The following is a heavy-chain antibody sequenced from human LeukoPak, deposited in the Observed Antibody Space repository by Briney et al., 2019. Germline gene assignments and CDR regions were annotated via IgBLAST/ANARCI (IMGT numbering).Heavy chain of an antibody. Sequence: SETLSLTCAVYGGSFSGYYWSWIRQPPGKGLEWIGEINHSGSTNYNPSLKSRVTISVDTSKNQFSLKLSSVTAADTAVYYCARVRMVRGRTNWFDPWGQGTLVTVSS. CDR2: INHSGST. CDR3: ARVRMVRGRTNWFDP. V-gene: IGHV4-34*01. CDR1: GGSFSGYY. J-gene: IGHJ5*02. D-gene: IGHD3-10*01.